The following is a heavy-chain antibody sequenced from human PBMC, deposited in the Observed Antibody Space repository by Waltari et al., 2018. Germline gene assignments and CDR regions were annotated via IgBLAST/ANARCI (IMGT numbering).Heavy chain of an antibody. CDR1: GFTFRNYE. V-gene: IGHV3-48*03. CDR2: ISSSGGTT. J-gene: IGHJ4*02. D-gene: IGHD1-1*01. Sequence: EVQLVESGGGLVQPGGSLRLSCAASGFTFRNYEMNWVRQAPGKGLEWVSYISSSGGTTYYADSVKGRFTISRDSAKNSLYLQMNSLRAEDTAIYYCARDVGNVDDYWGQGTLVTVSS. CDR3: ARDVGNVDDY.